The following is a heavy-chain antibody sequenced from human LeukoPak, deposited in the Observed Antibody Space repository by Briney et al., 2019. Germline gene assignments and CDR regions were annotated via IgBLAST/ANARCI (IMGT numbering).Heavy chain of an antibody. V-gene: IGHV1-46*01. CDR3: ARGKQLAAGPVFY. Sequence: ASVKVSCKASGGTFSSYAISWVRQAPGQGLEWMGIINPSGGSTSYAQKFQGRVTMTRDTSTSTVYMELSSLRSEDTAVYYCARGKQLAAGPVFYWGQGTLVTVSS. D-gene: IGHD6-6*01. CDR1: GGTFSSYA. J-gene: IGHJ4*02. CDR2: INPSGGST.